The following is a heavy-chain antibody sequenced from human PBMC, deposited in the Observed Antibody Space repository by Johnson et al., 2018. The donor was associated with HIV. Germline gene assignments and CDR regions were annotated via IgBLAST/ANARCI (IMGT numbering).Heavy chain of an antibody. Sequence: VQLVESGGGLVQPGGSLRLSCAASGFTVSSNYMSWVRQAPGKGLEWVSSISGSGGSTYYVDSVKGRFTISRDNSKNTLYLQMNSLRAEDTAVYYCAKDNSYGDLRDAFDIWGQGTMVTVSS. CDR2: ISGSGGST. CDR3: AKDNSYGDLRDAFDI. J-gene: IGHJ3*02. D-gene: IGHD4-17*01. V-gene: IGHV3-23*04. CDR1: GFTVSSNY.